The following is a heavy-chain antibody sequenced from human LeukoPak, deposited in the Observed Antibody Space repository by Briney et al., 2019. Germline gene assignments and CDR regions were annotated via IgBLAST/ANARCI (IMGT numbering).Heavy chain of an antibody. D-gene: IGHD1-26*01. J-gene: IGHJ4*02. CDR3: ARVPRIVGAPTGDY. CDR1: GYTFTSYG. V-gene: IGHV1-18*01. Sequence: PGGSVKVSCKASGYTFTSYGISWVRQAPGQGLEWMGWISAYNGNTNYAQKLQGRVTMTTDTSTSTAYMELRSLRSDDTAVYYCARVPRIVGAPTGDYWGQGTLVTVSS. CDR2: ISAYNGNT.